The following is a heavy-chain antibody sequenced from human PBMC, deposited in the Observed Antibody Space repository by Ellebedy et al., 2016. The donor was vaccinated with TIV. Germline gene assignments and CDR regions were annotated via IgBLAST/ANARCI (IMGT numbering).Heavy chain of an antibody. CDR3: ATEVRPNDY. Sequence: GESLKISCAASGFSFSSYAMSWVRQAPGKGLEWVSAVTGSGGSTFYADTVKGRFTISRDNSKTTLYLQMASLRAEDTAVYYCATEVRPNDYWGRGTLVTVSS. V-gene: IGHV3-23*01. J-gene: IGHJ4*01. CDR2: VTGSGGST. CDR1: GFSFSSYA.